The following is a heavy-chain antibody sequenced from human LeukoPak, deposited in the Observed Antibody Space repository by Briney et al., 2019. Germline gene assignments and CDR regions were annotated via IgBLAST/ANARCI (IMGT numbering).Heavy chain of an antibody. Sequence: SETLSLTCTVSVYSISSGYYWGWIRQPPGKGLDWIGSSYHSGSTYYNPSLKSLFTISVDTSKHQFSLKLSSVTAADTAVYYCERGDYVWGSPSYYFDYWGQGTLVTVSS. CDR3: ERGDYVWGSPSYYFDY. D-gene: IGHD3-16*01. V-gene: IGHV4-38-2*02. CDR2: SYHSGST. CDR1: VYSISSGYY. J-gene: IGHJ4*02.